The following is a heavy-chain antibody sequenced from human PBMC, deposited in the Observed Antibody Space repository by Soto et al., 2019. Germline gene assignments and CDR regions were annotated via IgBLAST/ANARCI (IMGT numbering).Heavy chain of an antibody. CDR3: ARVSQNWFDP. V-gene: IGHV5-10-1*01. CDR1: GYSFTSYW. CDR2: IDPSDSYT. J-gene: IGHJ5*02. Sequence: GESLKISCKGSGYSFTSYWISWVRQMPGKGLEWMGRIDPSDSYTNYNPSFQGHVTISADKSISTAYLQWSSLRASDTAMYFCARVSQNWFDPWGQGTLVTVSS.